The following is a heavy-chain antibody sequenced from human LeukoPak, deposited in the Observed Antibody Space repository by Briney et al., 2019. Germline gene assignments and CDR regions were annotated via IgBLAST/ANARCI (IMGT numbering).Heavy chain of an antibody. CDR1: GGSISSYY. D-gene: IGHD4-23*01. CDR2: IYYSGST. J-gene: IGHJ6*02. Sequence: SETLSLTCTVSGGSISSYYWSWIRQPPGKGLEWIGYIYYSGSTSYNPSLKSRVTISVDTSKNQFSLKLSSVTAADTAVYYCARDYLVYGGSYGMDVWGQGTTVTVSS. V-gene: IGHV4-59*01. CDR3: ARDYLVYGGSYGMDV.